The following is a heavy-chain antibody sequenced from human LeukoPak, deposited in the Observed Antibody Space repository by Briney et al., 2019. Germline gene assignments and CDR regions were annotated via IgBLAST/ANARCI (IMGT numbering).Heavy chain of an antibody. V-gene: IGHV3-66*01. CDR2: LYAGGST. Sequence: PGGSLRLSCAVSGISVGSNYTTWVGQAPGKGLDWVSGLYAGGSTYYAGSVTGRFTISRDDSKNTLYLQMTGLRVDDTAIYYCVRGNGNVGGRLDPWGQGAWVIVSS. J-gene: IGHJ5*02. CDR3: VRGNGNVGGRLDP. CDR1: GISVGSNY. D-gene: IGHD1-1*01.